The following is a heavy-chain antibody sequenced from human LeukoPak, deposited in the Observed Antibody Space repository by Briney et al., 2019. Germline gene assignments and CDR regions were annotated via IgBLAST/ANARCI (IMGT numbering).Heavy chain of an antibody. J-gene: IGHJ3*02. CDR3: ARTSDIVVVVAANPCDAFDI. V-gene: IGHV3-21*01. CDR2: ISSSSSYI. CDR1: GFTFSSYS. Sequence: PGGSLRLSCAASGFTFSSYSMNWVRQAPGKGLEWVSSISSSSSYIYYADSVKGRFTISRDNAKNSLYLQMNSLRAEDTAVYYCARTSDIVVVVAANPCDAFDIWGQGTMVTVSS. D-gene: IGHD2-15*01.